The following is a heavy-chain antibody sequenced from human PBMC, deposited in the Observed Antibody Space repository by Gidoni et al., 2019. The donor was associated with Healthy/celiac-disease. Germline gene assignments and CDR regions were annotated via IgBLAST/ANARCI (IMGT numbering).Heavy chain of an antibody. V-gene: IGHV4-31*03. CDR2: IYYRGST. CDR3: AREGRDGYNYLWGENWFDP. CDR1: GGSISSGGYY. Sequence: QESGPGLVKPSQTLSLTCTVSGGSISSGGYYWSWIRQHPGKGLEWIGYIYYRGSTYYNPSLKSRVTISGDTSKNQFSLKLSSVTAADTAVYYCAREGRDGYNYLWGENWFDPWGQGTLVTVSS. J-gene: IGHJ5*02. D-gene: IGHD5-12*01.